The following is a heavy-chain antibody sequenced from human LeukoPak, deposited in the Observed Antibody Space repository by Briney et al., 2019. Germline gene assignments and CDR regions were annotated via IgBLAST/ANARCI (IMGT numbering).Heavy chain of an antibody. J-gene: IGHJ4*01. D-gene: IGHD6-13*01. CDR2: VNTYNGDT. Sequence: VGCVNTYNGDTKLAQKFQGRVTLTTDSSTSTAYMELASLESDDTAIYYCSRGRAAADDFDLWGQGTPVTVSS. CDR3: SRGRAAADDFDL. V-gene: IGHV1-18*01.